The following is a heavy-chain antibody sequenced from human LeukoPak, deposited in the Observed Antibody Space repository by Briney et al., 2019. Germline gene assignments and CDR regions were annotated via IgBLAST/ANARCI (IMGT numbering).Heavy chain of an antibody. CDR1: GFTLSSYE. CDR3: AREEASGALDALDI. CDR2: ISSSGTTI. D-gene: IGHD3-3*01. J-gene: IGHJ3*02. V-gene: IGHV3-48*03. Sequence: GGSLRLSCAASGFTLSSYEMNWVRQAPGKGLEWVSYISSSGTTIYYADSVKGRFTISRDNAKNSLYLQMNSLRAEDTAVYYCAREEASGALDALDIWGQGTMVTVSS.